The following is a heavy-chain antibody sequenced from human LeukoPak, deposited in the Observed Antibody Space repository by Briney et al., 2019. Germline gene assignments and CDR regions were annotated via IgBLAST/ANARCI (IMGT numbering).Heavy chain of an antibody. CDR2: INHSGST. CDR1: GGSFSGYY. CDR3: ARLDYGFYFDY. D-gene: IGHD4-17*01. V-gene: IGHV4-34*01. J-gene: IGHJ4*02. Sequence: SETLSLTCAVYGGSFSGYYWSWIRQPPGKGLEWIGEINHSGSTNYNPSLKSRVTISVDTSKNQFSLKLSSVTAADTAVYYCARLDYGFYFDYWGQGTLVTVSS.